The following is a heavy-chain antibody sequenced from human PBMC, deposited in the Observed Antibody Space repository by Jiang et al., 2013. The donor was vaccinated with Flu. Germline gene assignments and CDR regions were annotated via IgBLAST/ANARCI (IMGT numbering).Heavy chain of an antibody. CDR3: ARHRWSCSSTSCLPGGMDV. V-gene: IGHV4-59*08. Sequence: VKPSETLSLTCTVSGGSISSYYWSWIRQPPGKGLEWIGYIYYSGSTNYNPSLKSRVTISVDTSKNQFSLKLSSVTAADTAVYYCARHRWSCSSTSCLPGGMDVWGQGTTVTVSS. CDR2: IYYSGST. D-gene: IGHD2-2*01. J-gene: IGHJ6*02. CDR1: GGSISSYY.